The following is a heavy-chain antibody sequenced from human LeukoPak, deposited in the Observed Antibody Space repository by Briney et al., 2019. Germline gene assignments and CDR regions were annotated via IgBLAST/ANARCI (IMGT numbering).Heavy chain of an antibody. D-gene: IGHD3-10*01. CDR1: GFTFSSYG. CDR2: ISGSGGST. CDR3: AKDIKPYYYGSGSYAEFDY. V-gene: IGHV3-23*01. Sequence: GGTLRLSCAASGFTFSSYGMIWVRQAPGKGLEWVSAISGSGGSTYYADSVKGRFTISRDNSKNTLYLQMNSLRAEDTAVYSCAKDIKPYYYGSGSYAEFDYWGQGTLVTVSS. J-gene: IGHJ4*02.